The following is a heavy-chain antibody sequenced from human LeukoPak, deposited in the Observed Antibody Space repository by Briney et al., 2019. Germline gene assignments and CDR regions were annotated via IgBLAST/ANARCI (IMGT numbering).Heavy chain of an antibody. J-gene: IGHJ4*02. V-gene: IGHV5-10-1*01. Sequence: GASLSISCKGSGSSFTSYYISWLRQMPGKGLEWMGSIDPSDSYTNYSPSSQGHVTISADKSISTAYLQWRSLKASDTAMYYCATTYMSGWHYYFDYWGQGTLVTVSS. D-gene: IGHD6-19*01. CDR3: ATTYMSGWHYYFDY. CDR2: IDPSDSYT. CDR1: GSSFTSYY.